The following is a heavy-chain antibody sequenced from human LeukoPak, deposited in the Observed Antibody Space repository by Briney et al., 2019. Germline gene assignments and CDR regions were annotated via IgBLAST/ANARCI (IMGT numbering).Heavy chain of an antibody. CDR1: GASISSYF. CDR3: ARGRVSSSTWYSTYYYYFYMDV. J-gene: IGHJ6*03. CDR2: VHTSGNT. Sequence: SETLSLTCTVSGASISSYFWTWIRQPAGRGLEWIGDVHTSGNTNYNPSLKSRVTMSLDASMNQFSLRLRSVTAADTAVYFCARGRVSSSTWYSTYYYYFYMDVWGKGTTVTVSS. D-gene: IGHD1-1*01. V-gene: IGHV4-4*07.